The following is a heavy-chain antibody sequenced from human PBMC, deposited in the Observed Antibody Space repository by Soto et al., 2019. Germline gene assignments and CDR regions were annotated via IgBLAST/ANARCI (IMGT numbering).Heavy chain of an antibody. D-gene: IGHD2-8*02. J-gene: IGHJ2*01. CDR2: MSPSGDVT. V-gene: IGHV1-46*01. CDR3: ARDNSYDTGGARGWYFDL. Sequence: QVQLVQSGVEVKKPGASVKVSCKASGYTITRHWMHWVRQAPGQGPEGMGVMSPSGDVTSYAQKFQGRVTMPRDTSTSTLYRELSSLRSEDTAVYYCARDNSYDTGGARGWYFDLWGRGTLVTVSS. CDR1: GYTITRHW.